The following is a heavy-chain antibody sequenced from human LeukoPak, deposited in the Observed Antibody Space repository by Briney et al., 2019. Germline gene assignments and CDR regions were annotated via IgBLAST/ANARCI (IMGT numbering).Heavy chain of an antibody. J-gene: IGHJ4*02. CDR2: INHSGST. CDR1: GGSFIGYY. Sequence: PSETLSLTCAVYGGSFIGYYWSWIRQPPGKGLEWIGEINHSGSTNYNPSLKSRVTISVDTSKNQFSLKLSSVTAADTAVYYCASSIAAAGNDYWGQGTLVTVSS. D-gene: IGHD6-13*01. CDR3: ASSIAAAGNDY. V-gene: IGHV4-34*01.